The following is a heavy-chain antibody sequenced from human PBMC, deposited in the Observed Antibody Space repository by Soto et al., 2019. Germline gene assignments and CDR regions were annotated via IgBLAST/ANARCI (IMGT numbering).Heavy chain of an antibody. D-gene: IGHD3-9*01. CDR2: ISGSDDIT. CDR1: GFTFSGYA. CDR3: AKWPITYSPGCAPFDW. Sequence: PGGPVRLSCVGSGFTFSGYAMSWGRQAPGKGLEGVSAISGSDDITYSADSGKGRVPISRDKSKNTLYLQLKSLRAEDTAVYYSAKWPITYSPGCAPFDWWGRGTRVPVSS. V-gene: IGHV3-23*01. J-gene: IGHJ4*02.